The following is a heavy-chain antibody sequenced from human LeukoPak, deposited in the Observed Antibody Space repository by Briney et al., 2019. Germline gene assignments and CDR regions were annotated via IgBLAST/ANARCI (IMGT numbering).Heavy chain of an antibody. CDR2: IYHSGST. D-gene: IGHD5-18*01. CDR3: ASRYSYGAFGI. Sequence: PSQTLSLTCAVSGGSISSGGYSWSWIRQPPGKGLEWIGYIYHSGSTYYNPSLKSRVTISVDRSKNQFSLKLSSVTAADTAVYYCASRYSYGAFGIWGQGTMVTVSS. CDR1: GGSISSGGYS. V-gene: IGHV4-30-2*01. J-gene: IGHJ3*02.